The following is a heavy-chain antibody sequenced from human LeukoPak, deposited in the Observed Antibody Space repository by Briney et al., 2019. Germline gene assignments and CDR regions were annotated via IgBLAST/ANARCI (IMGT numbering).Heavy chain of an antibody. CDR3: ARAKMVATGGFDY. D-gene: IGHD5-12*01. CDR1: GYSFTNYW. CDR2: IYPGDSDT. Sequence: GESLKISCKGSGYSFTNYWIGWVRQMPGKGLQWMGIIYPGDSDTRYSPSFQGQVTISPDKSISTAYLQWSSLKASDTAMYYCARAKMVATGGFDYWGQGTLVTVSS. J-gene: IGHJ4*02. V-gene: IGHV5-51*01.